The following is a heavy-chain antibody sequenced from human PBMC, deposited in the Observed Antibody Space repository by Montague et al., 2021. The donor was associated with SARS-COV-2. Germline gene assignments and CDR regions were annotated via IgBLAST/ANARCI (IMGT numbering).Heavy chain of an antibody. V-gene: IGHV3-33*06. CDR3: AKESVWGAFDI. D-gene: IGHD3-16*01. CDR2: IWYDGSNK. Sequence: SLRLSCAASGFTFSSYGMHWVRQAPGKGLEWVAVIWYDGSNKYYADFVKGRFTISRDNSKNTLYLQMNSLRAEDTAVYYCAKESVWGAFDIWGQGTMVTVSS. J-gene: IGHJ3*02. CDR1: GFTFSSYG.